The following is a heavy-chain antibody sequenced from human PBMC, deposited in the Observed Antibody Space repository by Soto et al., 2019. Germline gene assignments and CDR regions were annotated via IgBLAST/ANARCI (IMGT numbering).Heavy chain of an antibody. CDR1: GGTFSSYA. V-gene: IGHV1-69*13. D-gene: IGHD2-15*01. Sequence: GASVTVSCKASGGTFSSYAIIWVRQAPGQGLEWMGGIIPIFGTANYAQKFQGRVTITADESTSTAYMELSSLRSEDTAVYYCARHYCSGGSCYPGPLNFVFDYWGQGTLVTVSS. CDR3: ARHYCSGGSCYPGPLNFVFDY. CDR2: IIPIFGTA. J-gene: IGHJ4*02.